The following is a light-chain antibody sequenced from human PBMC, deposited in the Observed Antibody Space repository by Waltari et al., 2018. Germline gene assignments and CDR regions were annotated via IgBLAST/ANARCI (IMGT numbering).Light chain of an antibody. CDR2: SKN. V-gene: IGLV3-19*01. Sequence: SSELTQDPAVSVALGQTVRITCQGDSLRSYYASWYQQKPGQAPVLGIFSKNNRPSGIPDRFSGSSAGNTASLTITGAQAEEEADYYCNARDSSGNHLVFGGGTKLTVL. CDR3: NARDSSGNHLV. CDR1: SLRSYY. J-gene: IGLJ2*01.